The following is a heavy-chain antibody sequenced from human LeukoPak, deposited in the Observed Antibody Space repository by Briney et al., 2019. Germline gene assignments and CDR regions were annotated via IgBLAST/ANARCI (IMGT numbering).Heavy chain of an antibody. V-gene: IGHV3-23*01. D-gene: IGHD3-22*01. J-gene: IGHJ4*02. CDR2: ISGSGGST. CDR3: ASFSAAQETYYYDSSGYYVDY. Sequence: GGSLRLSCAASGFTFSSYAMSWVRQAPGKGLEWVSAISGSGGSTYYADSVKGRFTISRDNSKNTLYLQMNSLRAEDTAVYYCASFSAAQETYYYDSSGYYVDYWGQGTLVTVSS. CDR1: GFTFSSYA.